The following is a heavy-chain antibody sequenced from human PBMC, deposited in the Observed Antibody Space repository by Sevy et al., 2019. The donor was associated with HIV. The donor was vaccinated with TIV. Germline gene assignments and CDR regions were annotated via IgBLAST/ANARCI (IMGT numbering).Heavy chain of an antibody. CDR3: TRWKAAQSIFDY. CDR2: LKSDVYGGTV. D-gene: IGHD6-13*01. J-gene: IGHJ4*02. Sequence: GGSLILSCTASGFTFGDYCMSWVRQAPGKGLEWVAFLKSDVYGGTVDHAASVRGRFGISRDDSKTIAYLQMNDLKTEETGVYYCTRWKAAQSIFDYWGQGALVTVSS. V-gene: IGHV3-49*04. CDR1: GFTFGDYC.